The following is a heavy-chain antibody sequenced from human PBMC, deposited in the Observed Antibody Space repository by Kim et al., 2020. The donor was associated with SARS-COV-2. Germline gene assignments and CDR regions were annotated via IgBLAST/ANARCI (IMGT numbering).Heavy chain of an antibody. Sequence: SETLSLTCTVSGGSISSSSYYWGWIRQPPGKGLEWIGSIYYSGSTYYNPSLKSRVTISVDTSKNQFSLKLSSVTAADTAVYHCARHHVGITMIVVVAARFDPWGQGTLVTVSS. CDR2: IYYSGST. D-gene: IGHD3-22*01. CDR3: ARHHVGITMIVVVAARFDP. V-gene: IGHV4-39*01. J-gene: IGHJ5*02. CDR1: GGSISSSSYY.